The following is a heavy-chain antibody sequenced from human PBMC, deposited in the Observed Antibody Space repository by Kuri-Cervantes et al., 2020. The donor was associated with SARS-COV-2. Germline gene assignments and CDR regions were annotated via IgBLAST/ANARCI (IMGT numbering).Heavy chain of an antibody. Sequence: GESLKISCAASGFTFSDYYMSWIRQAPGKGLEWVSYISSSSSYTNYADSVKGRFTISRDNAKNSLYLQMNSLRAEDTAVYYCARDPRYYDFWSGYPTYYYYGMDVWGQGTTVTVSS. J-gene: IGHJ6*02. CDR3: ARDPRYYDFWSGYPTYYYYGMDV. D-gene: IGHD3-3*01. V-gene: IGHV3-11*06. CDR1: GFTFSDYY. CDR2: ISSSSSYT.